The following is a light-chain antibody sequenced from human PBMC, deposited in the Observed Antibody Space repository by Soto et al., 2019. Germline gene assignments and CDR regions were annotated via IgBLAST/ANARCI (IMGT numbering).Light chain of an antibody. V-gene: IGLV3-21*02. Sequence: SSELTQPPSVSVAPGQTARITCGGNKIGSKSVHWYQQKPGQAPVLVVYDDSDRPSGIPERFAGSNSGNTATLTISRVEAGDEADYYCQVWDSSSDHWVFGGGTKVTVL. CDR1: KIGSKS. CDR2: DDS. CDR3: QVWDSSSDHWV. J-gene: IGLJ3*02.